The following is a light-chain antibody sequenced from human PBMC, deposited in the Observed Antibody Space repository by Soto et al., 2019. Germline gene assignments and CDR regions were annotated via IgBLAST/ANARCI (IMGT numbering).Light chain of an antibody. CDR1: LTISDW. CDR3: QQYNSYSRT. CDR2: KAS. V-gene: IGKV1-5*03. J-gene: IGKJ1*01. Sequence: DIQMTQSPSTLSASVGDRVTITCRASLTISDWLAWYQQKPGKAPKLLIYKASSLESGVPSRFSGSGSGTEFTLTISSLQPDDFATYYCQQYNSYSRTFGQGTKVDIK.